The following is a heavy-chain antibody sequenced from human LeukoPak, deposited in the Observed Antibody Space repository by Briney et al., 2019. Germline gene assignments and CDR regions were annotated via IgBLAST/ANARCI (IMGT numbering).Heavy chain of an antibody. Sequence: PGGSLRLSCAVSGFTVSTNHMTWVRQAPGKGLEWVSAINDVDTAYYADTVRGRFTISRDSAKNTLYLQMTSLRADDTAVYYCARDMVHSSGAFDSWGQGTLVTVSS. CDR2: INDVDTA. V-gene: IGHV3-53*01. CDR1: GFTVSTNH. J-gene: IGHJ4*02. D-gene: IGHD3-22*01. CDR3: ARDMVHSSGAFDS.